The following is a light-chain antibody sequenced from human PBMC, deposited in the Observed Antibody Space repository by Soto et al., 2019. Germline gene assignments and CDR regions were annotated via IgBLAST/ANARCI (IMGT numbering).Light chain of an antibody. V-gene: IGKV3-20*01. Sequence: EIVLTQSPGTLSLSPGERATLSCRASQGVSSSYLAWYQQKPGQPPRLLIFGASSRAPGIPDRFSGSGSGTDFTLTITRLEPEDFAVYYCQHYRTSFGGGTKVEIK. CDR3: QHYRTS. CDR2: GAS. CDR1: QGVSSSY. J-gene: IGKJ4*01.